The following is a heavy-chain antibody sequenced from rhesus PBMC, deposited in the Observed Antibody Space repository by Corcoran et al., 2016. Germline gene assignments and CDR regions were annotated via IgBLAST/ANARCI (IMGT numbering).Heavy chain of an antibody. D-gene: IGHD3-28*01. CDR3: ARAYDSGYYTSYWYFDL. CDR1: GFPISTCGMG. Sequence: QVTLTESGPALVKPTQTLTLTCTFSGFPISTCGMGVGWLRQPPATALEWMALIYWDDYKYYSTSRKSRLTISKDTSKNQVVLTMTNMDPVDTATYYCARAYDSGYYTSYWYFDLWGPGTPITISS. CDR2: IYWDDYK. V-gene: IGHV2-174*01. J-gene: IGHJ2*01.